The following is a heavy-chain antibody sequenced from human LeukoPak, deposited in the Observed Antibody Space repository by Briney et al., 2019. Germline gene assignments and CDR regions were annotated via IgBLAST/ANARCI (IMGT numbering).Heavy chain of an antibody. CDR1: GGSISSYY. Sequence: PSETLSLTCTVSGGSISSYYWSWIRQPPGKGLEWIGYIYHSGSTYYNPSLKSRVTISVDTSKNQFSLKLSSVTAADTAVYYCACTRTGIAAAGIYFDYWGQGTLVTVSS. V-gene: IGHV4-59*04. D-gene: IGHD6-13*01. CDR2: IYHSGST. CDR3: ACTRTGIAAAGIYFDY. J-gene: IGHJ4*02.